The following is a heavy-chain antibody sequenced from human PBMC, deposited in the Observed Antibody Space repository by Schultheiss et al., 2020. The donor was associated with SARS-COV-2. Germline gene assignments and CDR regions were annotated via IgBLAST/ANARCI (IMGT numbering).Heavy chain of an antibody. CDR2: ISSSSSYI. J-gene: IGHJ4*02. Sequence: LSLTCAASGFTFSNAWMSWVRQAPGKGLEWVSSISSSSSYIYYADSVKGRFTISRDNSKNTLYLQMNSLRAEDTAVYYCARGWAKDYWGQGTLVTVSS. CDR1: GFTFSNAW. V-gene: IGHV3-21*04. CDR3: ARGWAKDY. D-gene: IGHD4/OR15-4a*01.